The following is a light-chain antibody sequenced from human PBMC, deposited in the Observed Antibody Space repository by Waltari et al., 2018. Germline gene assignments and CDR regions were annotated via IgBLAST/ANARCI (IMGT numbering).Light chain of an antibody. Sequence: DIQMTQSPSSLAASVGDRVTITCRARQCISKFLAWFRQKPGKAPESLIYGASSLQSGVPSRFSGSGSGTDFTLTISSLQPEDFASYYCQQYKTFPLTFGGGTKVEIK. J-gene: IGKJ4*01. CDR3: QQYKTFPLT. CDR1: QCISKF. CDR2: GAS. V-gene: IGKV1-16*01.